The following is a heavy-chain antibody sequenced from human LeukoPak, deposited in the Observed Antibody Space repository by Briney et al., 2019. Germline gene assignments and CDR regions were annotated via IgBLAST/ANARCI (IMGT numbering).Heavy chain of an antibody. J-gene: IGHJ5*02. Sequence: GASVKVSCKASGYTFTGFYMHWVRQAPGQGLEWMGWINPNSGGTNYAQKFQGRVTMTRDTSISTAYMELSRLRSDDTAVYYCARPDYGNNWFDPWGQGTLVTVSS. CDR2: INPNSGGT. V-gene: IGHV1-2*02. CDR3: ARPDYGNNWFDP. D-gene: IGHD4-17*01. CDR1: GYTFTGFY.